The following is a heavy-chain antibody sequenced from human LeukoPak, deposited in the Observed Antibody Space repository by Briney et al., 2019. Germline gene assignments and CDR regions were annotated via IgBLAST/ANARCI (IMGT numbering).Heavy chain of an antibody. Sequence: SETLSLTCTVSGGSISSSSYYWGWIRQPPGKGLEWIGSIYYSGSTYYNPSLKSRVTISVDTSKNQFSLKLSSVTAADTAVYYCARGGGSSGWVAFDIWGQGTMVTVSS. CDR1: GGSISSSSYY. CDR2: IYYSGST. V-gene: IGHV4-39*07. CDR3: ARGGGSSGWVAFDI. J-gene: IGHJ3*02. D-gene: IGHD6-19*01.